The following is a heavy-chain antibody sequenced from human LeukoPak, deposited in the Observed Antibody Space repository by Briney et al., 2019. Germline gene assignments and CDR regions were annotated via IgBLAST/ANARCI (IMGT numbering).Heavy chain of an antibody. CDR3: ARDPPPYYYDSSGYYWDY. D-gene: IGHD3-22*01. CDR2: SSYI. J-gene: IGHJ4*02. Sequence: SSYIYYADSVKGRFTITRDNAKNSLYLQMNSLRAEDTAVYYCARDPPPYYYDSSGYYWDYWGQGTLVTVSS. V-gene: IGHV3-21*01.